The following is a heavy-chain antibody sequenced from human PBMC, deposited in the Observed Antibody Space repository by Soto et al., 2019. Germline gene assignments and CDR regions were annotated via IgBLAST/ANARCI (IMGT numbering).Heavy chain of an antibody. V-gene: IGHV3-23*01. D-gene: IGHD2-15*01. CDR3: TKANRYRSGANCFTFDY. J-gene: IGHJ4*02. CDR1: EFIFSNYG. CDR2: FSSSGGGT. Sequence: PGGSLRLACTASEFIFSNYGMHWVRQAPGKGLEWVSTFSSSGGGTYYADSVKGRFTISRDNSKNTLYLQMNSLRAEDTAVYYCTKANRYRSGANCFTFDYWGLGTLVTVSS.